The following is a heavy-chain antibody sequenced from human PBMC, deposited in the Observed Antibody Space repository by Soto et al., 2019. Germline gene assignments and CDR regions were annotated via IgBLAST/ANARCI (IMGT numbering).Heavy chain of an antibody. CDR2: VFPGGPT. CDR3: ARTLSGFTYGSRQFYFDY. V-gene: IGHV4-4*07. CDR1: GDPITSYF. J-gene: IGHJ4*02. Sequence: QVQLQESGPGLVKPSETLSLICTVSGDPITSYFWTWLRQPAGNGLEWIGHVFPGGPTSHNSSLKSRVSMSIDTSKNQFSLTLTSVTAADTAVYYCARTLSGFTYGSRQFYFDYWGQGTLVTISS. D-gene: IGHD3-10*01.